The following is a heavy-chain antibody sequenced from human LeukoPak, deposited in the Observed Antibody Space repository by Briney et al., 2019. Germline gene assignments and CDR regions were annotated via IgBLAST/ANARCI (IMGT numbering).Heavy chain of an antibody. CDR3: ARHIWFGELGPYYFDY. J-gene: IGHJ4*02. Sequence: SETLSLTCAVYGGSFSGYYWSWIRQPPGKGLEWIGEINHSGSTNYNPSLKSRVTISVDTSKNQFSLKLSSVTAADTAVYYCARHIWFGELGPYYFDYWGQGTLVTVSS. V-gene: IGHV4-34*01. CDR1: GGSFSGYY. D-gene: IGHD3-10*01. CDR2: INHSGST.